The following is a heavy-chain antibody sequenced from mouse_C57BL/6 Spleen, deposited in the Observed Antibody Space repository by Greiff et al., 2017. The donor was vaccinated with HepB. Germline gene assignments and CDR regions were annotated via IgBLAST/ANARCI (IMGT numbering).Heavy chain of an antibody. CDR2: IHPNSGST. D-gene: IGHD1-1*01. CDR1: GYTFTSYW. CDR3: ARLGSSFYAMDY. V-gene: IGHV1-64*01. Sequence: QVQLQQPGAELVKPGASVKLSCKASGYTFTSYWMHWVKQRPGQGLEWMGMIHPNSGSTNYNEKFKSKATLTVDKSSSTAYMQLSSLTSEDSAVYYCARLGSSFYAMDYWGQGTSVTVSS. J-gene: IGHJ4*01.